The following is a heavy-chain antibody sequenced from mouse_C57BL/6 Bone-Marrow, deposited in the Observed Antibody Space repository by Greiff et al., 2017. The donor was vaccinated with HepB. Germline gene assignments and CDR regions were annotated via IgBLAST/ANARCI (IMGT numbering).Heavy chain of an antibody. CDR1: GYTFTDYN. CDR2: INPNNGGT. Sequence: EVQLQQSGPELVKPGASVKIPCKASGYTFTDYNMDWVKQSHGKSLEWIGDINPNNGGTIYNQKFKGKATLTVDKSSSTAYMELRSLTSEDTAGYYCARSSPAYPYFDYWGQGTTLTGSS. D-gene: IGHD6-5*01. CDR3: ARSSPAYPYFDY. J-gene: IGHJ2*01. V-gene: IGHV1-18*01.